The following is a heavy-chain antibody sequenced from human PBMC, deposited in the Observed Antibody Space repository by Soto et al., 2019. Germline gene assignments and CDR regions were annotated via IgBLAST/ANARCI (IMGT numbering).Heavy chain of an antibody. J-gene: IGHJ6*02. V-gene: IGHV3-15*07. Sequence: TGGSLRLSCAASGFTFSNAWMNWVRQAPGKGLEWVGRIKSKTDGGTTDYAAPVKGRFTISRDDSKNTLYLQMNSLKTEDTAVYYCTTGTGYYYGMDVWGQGTTVTVSS. CDR1: GFTFSNAW. CDR2: IKSKTDGGTT. CDR3: TTGTGYYYGMDV. D-gene: IGHD3-10*01.